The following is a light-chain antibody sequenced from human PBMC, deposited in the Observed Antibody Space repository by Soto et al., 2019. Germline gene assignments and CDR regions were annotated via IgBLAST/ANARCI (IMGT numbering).Light chain of an antibody. CDR3: SSHTSGSTRV. Sequence: QSALTQPASVSGSPGQSIAISCTGTSSDVGGYDYVSWYQQHPDKAPKLVIYEVTKRPSWVSNRFSGSKSGNTASLTISGLQPEDEADYYCSSHTSGSTRVFGSGTKLTVL. J-gene: IGLJ1*01. V-gene: IGLV2-14*01. CDR1: SSDVGGYDY. CDR2: EVT.